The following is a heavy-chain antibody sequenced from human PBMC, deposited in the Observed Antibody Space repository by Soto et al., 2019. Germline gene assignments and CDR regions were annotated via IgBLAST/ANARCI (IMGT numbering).Heavy chain of an antibody. CDR1: GGSISSGGTGSY. D-gene: IGHD1-1*01. V-gene: IGHV4-31*03. J-gene: IGHJ4*02. Sequence: QVQLQESGPGLVKPSQTLSLTCTVSGGSISSGGTGSYWTWIRQLPGKGLEWIGYIYYTGNTYYNPALKSRPTISIATSENPFSLKLPSVTAADTAVYFSASGHDAYKVRYWGQGTLVTVSS. CDR3: ASGHDAYKVRY. CDR2: IYYTGNT.